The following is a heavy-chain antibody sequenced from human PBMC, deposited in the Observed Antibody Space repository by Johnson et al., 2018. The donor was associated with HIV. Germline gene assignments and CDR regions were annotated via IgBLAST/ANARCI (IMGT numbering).Heavy chain of an antibody. CDR2: IQYDGSTK. Sequence: QVHLVESGGGLVQPGGSLRLSCTASGFTFGDYAMNWVRQAPGKGLEWVAFIQYDGSTKYYGDSVKGRFTISRDNSKNTLYLQMNSLRVEDTAVYYCAKDRGSPGIPDAFDIWGQGTMVTVSS. J-gene: IGHJ3*02. D-gene: IGHD1-26*01. CDR3: AKDRGSPGIPDAFDI. CDR1: GFTFGDYA. V-gene: IGHV3-30*02.